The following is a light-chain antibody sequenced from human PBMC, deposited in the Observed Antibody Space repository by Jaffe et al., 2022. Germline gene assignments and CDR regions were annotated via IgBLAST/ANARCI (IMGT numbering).Light chain of an antibody. CDR2: RAS. V-gene: IGKV1-6*02. CDR3: LQNYQYPLT. CDR1: RGITTD. J-gene: IGKJ4*01. Sequence: AIQMTQSPSSLSASIGDRVTITCRASRGITTDLNWYQQRPGKAPSLLISRASLLERGVPSRFSGNGSGSDFALTISGLQPEDFATYYCLQNYQYPLTFGGGTRVEI.